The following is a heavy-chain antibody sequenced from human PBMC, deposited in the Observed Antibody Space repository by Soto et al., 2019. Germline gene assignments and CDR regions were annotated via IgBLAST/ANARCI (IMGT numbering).Heavy chain of an antibody. CDR1: GFTFSSYA. V-gene: IGHV3-30-3*01. Sequence: PGGSLRLSCAASGFTFSSYAMHWVRQAPGKGLEWVAVILYDGSNKYYADSVKGRFTISRDNSKNTLYLQMNSLRAEDTAVYYCARDPQITTFGVVISHGMDVWGQGTTVTVSS. D-gene: IGHD3-3*01. J-gene: IGHJ6*02. CDR2: ILYDGSNK. CDR3: ARDPQITTFGVVISHGMDV.